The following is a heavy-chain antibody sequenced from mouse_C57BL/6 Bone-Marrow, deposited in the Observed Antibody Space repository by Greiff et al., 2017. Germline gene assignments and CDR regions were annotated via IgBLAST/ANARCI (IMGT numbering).Heavy chain of an antibody. CDR1: GYTFTSYW. J-gene: IGHJ3*01. CDR3: ARKMGIYYDYSWFAY. D-gene: IGHD2-4*01. Sequence: VQLQQPGAELVKPGASVQLSCKASGYTFTSYWMHWVKQRPGQGLEWIGLIHPNSGSTNYNEKFKSKATLTVDKSSSTAYMQLSSLTSEDSAVYYCARKMGIYYDYSWFAYGGQGTLVTVSA. V-gene: IGHV1-64*01. CDR2: IHPNSGST.